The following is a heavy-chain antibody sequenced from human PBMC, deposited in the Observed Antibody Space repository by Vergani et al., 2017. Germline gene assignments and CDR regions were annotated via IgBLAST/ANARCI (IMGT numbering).Heavy chain of an antibody. J-gene: IGHJ5*02. Sequence: QLQLQESGPGLVKPSETLSLTCTVSGGSISSSSYYWGWIRQPPGKGLEWIGSIYYSGSTYYNPSLKSRVTISVDTSKNQFSLKLSSVTAADTAMYYCARGIIAAAGKTRGNWFDPWGQGTLVTVSS. CDR3: ARGIIAAAGKTRGNWFDP. V-gene: IGHV4-39*01. CDR2: IYYSGST. D-gene: IGHD6-13*01. CDR1: GGSISSSSYY.